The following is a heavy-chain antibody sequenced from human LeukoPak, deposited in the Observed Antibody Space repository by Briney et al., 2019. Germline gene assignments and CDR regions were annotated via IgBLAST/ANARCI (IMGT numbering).Heavy chain of an antibody. CDR2: INPSGGST. V-gene: IGHV1-46*01. CDR3: ARGPSITMVRGGQWYYYMDV. CDR1: GYTFTTYY. J-gene: IGHJ6*03. Sequence: ASVKVSCKASGYTFTTYYIHWVRQAPGQGLEWMGLINPSGGSTNYAQKFQGRVTMTRDTSTSTVYMELSSLRSEDTAVYYCARGPSITMVRGGQWYYYMDVWGKGTTVTISS. D-gene: IGHD3-10*01.